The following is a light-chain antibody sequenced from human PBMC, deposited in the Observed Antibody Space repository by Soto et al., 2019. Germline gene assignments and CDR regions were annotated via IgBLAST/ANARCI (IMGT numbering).Light chain of an antibody. V-gene: IGLV2-14*01. CDR2: DVS. CDR1: SSDVGGYNY. CDR3: SSYTSSSTPLYV. Sequence: QSALTQPASVSGSPGQSITISCTGTSSDVGGYNYVSWYQQHPGKAPKLMIYDVSNRPSGVSNRFSGSKSGNTASLTISGLQAEDKADYYCSSYTSSSTPLYVFGTGTKLTVL. J-gene: IGLJ1*01.